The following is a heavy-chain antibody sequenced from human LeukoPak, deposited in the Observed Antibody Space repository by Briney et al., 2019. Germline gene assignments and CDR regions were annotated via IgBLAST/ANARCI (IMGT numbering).Heavy chain of an antibody. D-gene: IGHD5-18*01. CDR3: ASTPGCRYGYWGGFDY. CDR2: IYSGGST. J-gene: IGHJ4*02. V-gene: IGHV3-53*01. CDR1: GFTVSSNY. Sequence: GGSLRLSCAASGFTVSSNYMSWVRQAPGKGLEWVSVIYSGGSTYYADSVKGRFTISRDNSKNTLYLQMNSLRAEDTAVYYCASTPGCRYGYWGGFDYWGQGTLVTVSS.